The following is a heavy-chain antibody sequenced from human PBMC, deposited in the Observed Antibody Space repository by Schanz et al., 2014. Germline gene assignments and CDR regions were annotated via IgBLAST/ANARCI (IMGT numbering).Heavy chain of an antibody. CDR2: VSSYDTTV. Sequence: QVQLVQSGGGVVQPGGSLRLSCAASGFTFSSYAMTWIRQAPGKGLEWISYVSSYDTTVSYADSVKGRFTISRDNAKNSVYLQMNSLRVEDTAVYYCARYGFRKFGVVYGLAVWGQGTTVTVSS. CDR1: GFTFSSYA. V-gene: IGHV3-11*01. J-gene: IGHJ6*02. CDR3: ARYGFRKFGVVYGLAV. D-gene: IGHD3-3*01.